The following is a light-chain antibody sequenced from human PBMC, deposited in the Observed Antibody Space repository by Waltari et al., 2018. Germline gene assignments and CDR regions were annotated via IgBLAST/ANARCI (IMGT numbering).Light chain of an antibody. CDR2: WAS. Sequence: DVVMTQSPDSLAVSLGERASINCKSSQTILYTSNNKSYLAWYQQKPGQPPKLLIYWASTRESGVPDRFSDSGSGTDFTLTISSLQAEDVAVYYCQQYYSTPQTFGQGTKVEIK. J-gene: IGKJ1*01. CDR1: QTILYTSNNKSY. V-gene: IGKV4-1*01. CDR3: QQYYSTPQT.